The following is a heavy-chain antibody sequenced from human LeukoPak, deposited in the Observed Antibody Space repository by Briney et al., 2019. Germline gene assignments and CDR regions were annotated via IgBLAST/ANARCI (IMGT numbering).Heavy chain of an antibody. D-gene: IGHD3-9*01. CDR3: ARDVVLRYFDWLSPARYFDY. V-gene: IGHV3-48*01. J-gene: IGHJ4*02. CDR2: ISSSSSTI. Sequence: GGSLRLSCGTSGFTFSSYAMSWVRQAPGKGLEWVSYISSSSSTIYYADSVKGRFTISRDNAKNSLYLQMNSPRAEDTAVYYCARDVVLRYFDWLSPARYFDYWGQGTLVTVSS. CDR1: GFTFSSYA.